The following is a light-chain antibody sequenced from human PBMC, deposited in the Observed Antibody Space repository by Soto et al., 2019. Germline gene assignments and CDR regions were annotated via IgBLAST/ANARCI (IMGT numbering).Light chain of an antibody. CDR3: QQYGSSPTT. CDR1: QGISSY. J-gene: IGKJ1*01. V-gene: IGKV1-9*01. Sequence: DIQLTQSPSFLSAAVGDRVTITCRARQGISSYLAWYQQKPGKAPKLLIYAASSLQSGVPSRFSGSGSGTDFTLTISRLEPEDFAVYYCQQYGSSPTTFGQGTKVDI. CDR2: AAS.